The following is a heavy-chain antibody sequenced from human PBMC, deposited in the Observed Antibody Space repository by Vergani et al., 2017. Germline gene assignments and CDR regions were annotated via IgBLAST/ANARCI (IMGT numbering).Heavy chain of an antibody. CDR3: ASLPAYDFWSGYHQDY. CDR1: GYTFTSYY. CDR2: IIPIFGTA. J-gene: IGHJ4*02. D-gene: IGHD3-3*01. Sequence: QVQLVQSGAEVKKPGASVKVSCKASGYTFTSYYMHWVRQAPGQVLEWMGGIIPIFGTANYAQKFQGRVTITADESTSTAYIELSSLRSEDTAGYYCASLPAYDFWSGYHQDYWGQGTLVIVSS. V-gene: IGHV1-69*01.